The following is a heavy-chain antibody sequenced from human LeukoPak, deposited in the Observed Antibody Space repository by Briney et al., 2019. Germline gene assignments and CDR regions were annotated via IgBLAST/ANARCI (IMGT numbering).Heavy chain of an antibody. J-gene: IGHJ3*02. CDR2: IYSDGST. Sequence: GGSLRLSCAASGFTVSGNYMSWVRQAPGKGLEWVSEIYSDGSTYYAASVKGRFSISRDNSKNMVYLQMNGLRGEDMAVYYCARELREHGVFDIWGQGTMVTVSS. CDR3: ARELREHGVFDI. V-gene: IGHV3-53*01. D-gene: IGHD1-26*01. CDR1: GFTVSGNY.